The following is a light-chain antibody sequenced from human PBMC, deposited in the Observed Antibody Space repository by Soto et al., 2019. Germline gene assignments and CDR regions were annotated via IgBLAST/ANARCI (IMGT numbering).Light chain of an antibody. Sequence: GDRVTITCRASQSIGDWLAWYQQKPGKAPNLLIYKASSLESGVPSRFSGSGSGTEFTVTISSLQPEDFATYYCQQFNSYPWTFGQGTKVDI. CDR2: KAS. V-gene: IGKV1-5*03. CDR3: QQFNSYPWT. J-gene: IGKJ1*01. CDR1: QSIGDW.